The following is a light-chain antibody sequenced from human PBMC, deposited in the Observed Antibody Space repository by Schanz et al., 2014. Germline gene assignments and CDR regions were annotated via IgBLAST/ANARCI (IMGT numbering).Light chain of an antibody. CDR2: DVS. Sequence: QSALTQPASVSGSPGQSITISCTGSSRDVGGYKYVSWYQQHPGKAPKLMIYDVSNRPSGVSNRFSGSKSGNTASLTISGLQAEDEADYYCSSYTSSSTDVLFGGGTKLTVL. J-gene: IGLJ2*01. CDR1: SRDVGGYKY. V-gene: IGLV2-14*01. CDR3: SSYTSSSTDVL.